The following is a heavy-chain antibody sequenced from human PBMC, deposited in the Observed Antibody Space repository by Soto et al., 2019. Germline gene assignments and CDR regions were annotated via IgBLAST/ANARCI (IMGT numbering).Heavy chain of an antibody. Sequence: QVQLQESGPGLVKLSETLSLTCTVSGGSVSSGSYYWSWIRQPPGKGLEWIGYIYYSGSTNYNPSLKSRVTISVDTSKNQFSLKLSSVTAADTAVYYCARASPDYYDSSGFSRGVWGQGTTVTVSS. CDR3: ARASPDYYDSSGFSRGV. J-gene: IGHJ6*02. CDR2: IYYSGST. D-gene: IGHD3-22*01. CDR1: GGSVSSGSYY. V-gene: IGHV4-61*01.